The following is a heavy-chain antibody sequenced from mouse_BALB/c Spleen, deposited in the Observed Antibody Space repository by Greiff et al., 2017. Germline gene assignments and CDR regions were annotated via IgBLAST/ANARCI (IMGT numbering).Heavy chain of an antibody. CDR3: ARGFITTAWFAY. CDR2: ISSGSSTI. D-gene: IGHD1-2*01. V-gene: IGHV5-17*02. CDR1: GFTFSSFG. Sequence: EVKVVESGGGLVQPGGSRKLSCAASGFTFSSFGMHWVRQAPEKGLEWVAYISSGSSTIYYADTVKGRFTISRDNPKNTLFLQMTSLRSEDTAMYYCARGFITTAWFAYWGQGTLVTVSA. J-gene: IGHJ3*01.